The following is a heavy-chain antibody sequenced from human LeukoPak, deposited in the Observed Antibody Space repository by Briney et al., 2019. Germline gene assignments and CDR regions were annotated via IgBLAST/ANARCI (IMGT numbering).Heavy chain of an antibody. CDR1: GGTFSSYA. CDR2: IIPILGIA. D-gene: IGHD4-23*01. V-gene: IGHV1-69*10. Sequence: VKVSCEASGGTFSSYAISWVRQAPGQGLEWMGRIIPILGIANYAQKFQGRVTITADKSTSTAYMELSSLRSEDTAVYYCAREVYGGTRDDYWGQGTLVTVSS. J-gene: IGHJ4*02. CDR3: AREVYGGTRDDY.